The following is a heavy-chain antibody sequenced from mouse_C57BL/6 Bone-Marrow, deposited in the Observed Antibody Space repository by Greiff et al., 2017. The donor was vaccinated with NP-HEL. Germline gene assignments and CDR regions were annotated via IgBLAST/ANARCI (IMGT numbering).Heavy chain of an antibody. J-gene: IGHJ4*01. CDR2: ISSGGSYT. D-gene: IGHD1-1*01. V-gene: IGHV5-6*01. Sequence: EVKVVESGGDLVKPGGSLKLSCAASGFTFSSYGMSWVRQTPDKRLEWVATISSGGSYTYYPDSVKGRFTISRDNAKNTLYLQMSSLKSEDTAMYYCARHYYYGSSHYYAMDYWGQGTSVTVSS. CDR1: GFTFSSYG. CDR3: ARHYYYGSSHYYAMDY.